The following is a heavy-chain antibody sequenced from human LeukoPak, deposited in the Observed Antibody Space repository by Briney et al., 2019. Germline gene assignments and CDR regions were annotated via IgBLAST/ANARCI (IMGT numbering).Heavy chain of an antibody. CDR1: GGSINTYY. V-gene: IGHV4-4*07. CDR3: AGDRNGDGATYFSY. J-gene: IGHJ4*02. CDR2: IYSGGST. D-gene: IGHD4/OR15-4a*01. Sequence: SETLSLTCTVSGGSINTYYWSWVRQPAGKGLEWIGRIYSGGSTHYNPSLNSRVTMSVDSSKNQFSLKLSSVTAADTAVYYCAGDRNGDGATYFSYWGQGTLVTVSS.